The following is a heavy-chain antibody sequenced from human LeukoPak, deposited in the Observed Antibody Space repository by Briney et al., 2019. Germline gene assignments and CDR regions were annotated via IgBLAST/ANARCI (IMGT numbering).Heavy chain of an antibody. V-gene: IGHV4-39*01. CDR2: LYHSGNS. CDR1: GGSVTTTYY. D-gene: IGHD3-10*01. CDR3: TRHQTNFYGSGAPFGP. J-gene: IGHJ5*02. Sequence: PSETLSLTCSVSGGSVTTTYYWSWIRQPPGGGLEWIASLYHSGNSNYNPSLKSRVTMSVDTSKNQFSLQLTSMTAADTAIYYCTRHQTNFYGSGAPFGPWGQGTLVTVSS.